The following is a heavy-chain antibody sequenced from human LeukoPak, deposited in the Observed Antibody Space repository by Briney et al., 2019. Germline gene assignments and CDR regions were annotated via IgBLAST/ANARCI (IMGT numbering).Heavy chain of an antibody. Sequence: GGSLRLSCAASGFTFSNYAMSWVRQAPGKGLEWVSSISDSGSSTFYADSVKGRFTISRDNAKNSLYLQMNSLRAEDTAVYYCATTTVTTFTDYWGQGTLVTVSS. CDR1: GFTFSNYA. D-gene: IGHD4-17*01. J-gene: IGHJ4*02. CDR2: ISDSGSST. V-gene: IGHV3-23*01. CDR3: ATTTVTTFTDY.